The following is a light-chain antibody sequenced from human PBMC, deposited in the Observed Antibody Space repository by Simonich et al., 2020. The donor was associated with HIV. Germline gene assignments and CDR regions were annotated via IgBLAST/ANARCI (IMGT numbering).Light chain of an antibody. J-gene: IGKJ4*01. CDR1: QSVSSY. CDR2: DAS. Sequence: IVMTQSPGTLSVSPGESATLSCRASQSVSSYLAWYQPKPSQAPRLLIYDASNRATCIPARFSGSGSGTDFTLTISSLQAEDVAVYYCQQYYSSPLTFGGGTKVEIK. CDR3: QQYYSSPLT. V-gene: IGKV3D-15*01.